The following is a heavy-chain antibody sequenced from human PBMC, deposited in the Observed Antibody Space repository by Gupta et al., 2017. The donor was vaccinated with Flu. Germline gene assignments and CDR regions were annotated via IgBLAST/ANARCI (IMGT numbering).Heavy chain of an antibody. CDR2: IESDGSTT. CDR3: TRDSPLDY. J-gene: IGHJ4*02. V-gene: IGHV3-74*01. Sequence: GKGLVWVSSIESDGSTTSYADSVKGRFTISRDNAKNTLYLQMNSLGAEDTAVYYCTRDSPLDYWGQGTLVTVSS.